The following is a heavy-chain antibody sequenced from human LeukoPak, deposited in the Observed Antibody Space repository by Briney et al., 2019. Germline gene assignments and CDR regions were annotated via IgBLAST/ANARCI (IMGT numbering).Heavy chain of an antibody. CDR3: ARVSYSGYDQIYYYYGMDV. CDR1: GGSFSGYY. V-gene: IGHV4-34*01. D-gene: IGHD5-12*01. J-gene: IGHJ6*02. Sequence: SETLSLTCAVYGGSFSGYYWSWIRQPPGKGLEWIGEINHSGSTNYNPSLKSRVTISVDTSKNQFSLKLSSVTAADTAVYYCARVSYSGYDQIYYYYGMDVWGQGTLVTVSS. CDR2: INHSGST.